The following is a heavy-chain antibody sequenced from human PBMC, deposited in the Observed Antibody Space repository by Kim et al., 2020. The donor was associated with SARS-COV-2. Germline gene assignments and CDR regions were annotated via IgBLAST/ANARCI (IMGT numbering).Heavy chain of an antibody. CDR1: GGSFSGYY. V-gene: IGHV4-34*01. CDR3: ARLGAGRGYSYEGDYFDY. D-gene: IGHD5-18*01. CDR2: INHSGST. J-gene: IGHJ4*02. Sequence: SETLSLTCAVYGGSFSGYYWSWIRQPPGKGLEWIGEINHSGSTNYNPSLKSRVTISVDTSKNQFSLKLSSVTAADTAVYYCARLGAGRGYSYEGDYFDYWGQGTLVTVSS.